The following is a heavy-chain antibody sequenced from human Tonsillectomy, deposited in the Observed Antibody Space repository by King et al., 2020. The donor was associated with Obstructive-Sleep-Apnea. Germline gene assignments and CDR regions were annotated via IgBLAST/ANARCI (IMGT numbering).Heavy chain of an antibody. CDR3: ASVRYSYGYLSAFDI. J-gene: IGHJ3*02. D-gene: IGHD5-18*01. CDR1: GGSISSSSYY. Sequence: LQLQESGPGLVKPSETLSLTCTFSGGSISSSSYYWGWILQPPGKGLEWIERIYYIGSTYYNPALKCRVTISVDTAKNQFSLKLSSVTAADTAVYYCASVRYSYGYLSAFDIWGQGTMVTVSS. CDR2: IYYIGST. V-gene: IGHV4-39*07.